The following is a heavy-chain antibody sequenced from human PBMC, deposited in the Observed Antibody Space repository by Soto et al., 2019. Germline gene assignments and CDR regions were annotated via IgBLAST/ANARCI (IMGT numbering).Heavy chain of an antibody. V-gene: IGHV4-34*01. Sequence: LSLTCAVYGGSFSGYYWSWIRQPPGKGLEWIGEINHSGSTNYNPSLKSRVTISVDTSKNQFSLKLSSVTAADTAVYYCARSPHYDFWSGPHYYYGMDVWGQGTTVTVSS. D-gene: IGHD3-3*01. CDR1: GGSFSGYY. J-gene: IGHJ6*02. CDR3: ARSPHYDFWSGPHYYYGMDV. CDR2: INHSGST.